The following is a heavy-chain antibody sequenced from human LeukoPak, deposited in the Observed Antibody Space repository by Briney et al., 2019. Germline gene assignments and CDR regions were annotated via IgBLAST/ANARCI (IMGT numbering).Heavy chain of an antibody. V-gene: IGHV4-59*08. D-gene: IGHD6-19*01. CDR1: GGSISSYY. CDR3: ARALPGYSSGWFDDYYYYGMDV. Sequence: SETLSLTCTVSGGSISSYYWSWIRQPPGKGLEWIGYIYYSGSTNYNPSLKSRVTISVDTSKNQFSLKLSCVTAADTAVYYCARALPGYSSGWFDDYYYYGMDVWGQGTTVTVSS. CDR2: IYYSGST. J-gene: IGHJ6*02.